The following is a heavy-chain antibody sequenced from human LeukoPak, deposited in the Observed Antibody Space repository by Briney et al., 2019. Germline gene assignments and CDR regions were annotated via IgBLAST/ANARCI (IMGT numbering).Heavy chain of an antibody. D-gene: IGHD3-10*01. CDR1: SGSISTYY. V-gene: IGHV4-59*01. CDR3: ARGGRYYGSGGEDLVF. J-gene: IGHJ4*02. CDR2: ISSNAGT. Sequence: SETLSLTCTVSSGSISTYYWSWIRQPPGQGLEWIGYISSNAGTNYNPSLRGRVTISVGTSKNRFSLRVTSVTPADTAVYYCARGGRYYGSGGEDLVFWGQGTLVTVSS.